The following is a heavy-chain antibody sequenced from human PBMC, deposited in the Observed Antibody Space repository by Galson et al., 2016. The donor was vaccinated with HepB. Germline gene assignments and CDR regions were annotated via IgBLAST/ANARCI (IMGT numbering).Heavy chain of an antibody. CDR3: SRGQTLSGYDLDY. J-gene: IGHJ4*02. V-gene: IGHV1-8*01. Sequence: SVKVSCKASGYTFTSSDINWVRQATGQGLEWMGWMNPHSGNTVYAQKFRGRVTMTSNISIGTAYMELSSLRSEDKAVYYCSRGQTLSGYDLDYWGQGTLVTVSS. CDR2: MNPHSGNT. D-gene: IGHD5-12*01. CDR1: GYTFTSSD.